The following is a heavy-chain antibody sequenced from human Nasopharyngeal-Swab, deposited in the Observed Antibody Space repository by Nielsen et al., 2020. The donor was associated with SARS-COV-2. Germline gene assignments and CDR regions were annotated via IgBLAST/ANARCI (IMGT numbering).Heavy chain of an antibody. D-gene: IGHD3-10*02. V-gene: IGHV3-53*01. CDR1: GFTLSSKY. Sequence: CSALGFTLSSKYISWGRQAPGKGLEWVSVIYSGGSTYYADSVKGRFTISRDNSKNTLYLQMNSLRAEDTAVYYCARVFADYYYGMDVWGQGTTVTVSS. CDR3: ARVFADYYYGMDV. J-gene: IGHJ6*02. CDR2: IYSGGST.